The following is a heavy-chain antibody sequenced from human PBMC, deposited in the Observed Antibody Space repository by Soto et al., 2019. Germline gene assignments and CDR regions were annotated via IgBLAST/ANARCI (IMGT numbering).Heavy chain of an antibody. Sequence: QVQLVESGGGVVQPGRSLRLSCAASGFTFSTFAMHWVRQAPGKGLEWVTLISYDGSNKYYADSVKGRFTISRDNSKNTLYLQLNSLRAEDTAVYYCARENTDGHFDYWGQGTLVTVSS. J-gene: IGHJ4*02. V-gene: IGHV3-30-3*01. CDR2: ISYDGSNK. D-gene: IGHD2-8*02. CDR3: ARENTDGHFDY. CDR1: GFTFSTFA.